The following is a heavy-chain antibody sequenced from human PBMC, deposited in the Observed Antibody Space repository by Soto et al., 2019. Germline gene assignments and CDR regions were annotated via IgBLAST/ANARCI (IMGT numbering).Heavy chain of an antibody. CDR2: ISSSSSTI. CDR1: GFTFNTYS. CDR3: AIDLSLNWFDS. Sequence: EVQLVESGGGLVQPGGSLRLSCAASGFTFNTYSMNWVRQAPGKGLEWISYISSSSSTIYYADSVKGRFTISRDNAKKSLYLQMNTLRAEDTAVYYCAIDLSLNWFDSWGQGTLVTVSS. V-gene: IGHV3-48*01. J-gene: IGHJ5*01.